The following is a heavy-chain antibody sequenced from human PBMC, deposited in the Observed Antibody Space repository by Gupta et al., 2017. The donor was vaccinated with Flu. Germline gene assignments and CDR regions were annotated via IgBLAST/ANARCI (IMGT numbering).Heavy chain of an antibody. D-gene: IGHD4-4*01. V-gene: IGHV3-30*18. CDR3: AKGQHSNYGSLDY. CDR2: ISYDGSDK. CDR1: GFTFINYG. Sequence: QVQLVESGGGVLHPGKSMRLSCAASGFTFINYGIHWVRQAPGKGLEWVAGISYDGSDKYYADSVKGRFTISRDNSKNTLYLQMNSLRADDTAVYYCAKGQHSNYGSLDYWGQGTLVTVSS. J-gene: IGHJ4*02.